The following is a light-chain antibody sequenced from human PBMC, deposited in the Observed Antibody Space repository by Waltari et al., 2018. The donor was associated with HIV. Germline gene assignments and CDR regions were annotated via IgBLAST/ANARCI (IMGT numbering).Light chain of an antibody. CDR2: EVT. V-gene: IGLV2-23*02. J-gene: IGLJ1*01. Sequence: SGSLGLSITISCNGTSGNIGKYNLVSWYQQHPGKAPKLLIYEVTKRPSGISSRFSGSKSDTTASLTISGLQVEDEADYFCCSYAGTQNFFLFGSGT. CDR3: CSYAGTQNFFL. CDR1: SGNIGKYNL.